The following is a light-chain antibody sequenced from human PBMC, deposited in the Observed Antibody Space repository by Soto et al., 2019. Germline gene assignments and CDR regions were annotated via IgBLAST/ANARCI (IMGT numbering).Light chain of an antibody. CDR1: QGISSY. Sequence: IQLTQSPTSLSASVGDRVTLACRASQGISSYFAWYQQKPGKAPKVLIYAASTLASGVPSRFSGSGAGTDFSLTISSLQPEDFATYYCQQLNSYPQTFGQGTKVDIK. V-gene: IGKV1-9*01. CDR3: QQLNSYPQT. J-gene: IGKJ1*01. CDR2: AAS.